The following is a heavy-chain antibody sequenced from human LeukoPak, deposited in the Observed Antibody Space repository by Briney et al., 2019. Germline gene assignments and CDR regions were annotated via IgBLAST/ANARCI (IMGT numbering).Heavy chain of an antibody. V-gene: IGHV3-21*01. D-gene: IGHD1-26*01. CDR2: ISSSSSYI. J-gene: IGHJ4*02. Sequence: GGSLRLPCAVSGFTFSSYAMHWVRQAPGKGLEWLSSISSSSSYIYYSDSVKGRFTISRDNTKNSLFLEMNSLRAEDTAVYYCARESRRVGEGDFDYWGQGTLVTVSS. CDR1: GFTFSSYA. CDR3: ARESRRVGEGDFDY.